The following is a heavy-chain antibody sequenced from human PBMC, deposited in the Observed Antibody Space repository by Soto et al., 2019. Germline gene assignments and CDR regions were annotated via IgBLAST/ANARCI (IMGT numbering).Heavy chain of an antibody. J-gene: IGHJ4*02. Sequence: SETLSLTCTVSGGSISSYYWSWIRQPPGKGLEWIGYIYYSGSTNYNPSLKSRVTISVDTSKNQFSLKLSSVTAADTAVYYCARKEYYFDYWGQGTLVTVSS. CDR1: GGSISSYY. CDR3: ARKEYYFDY. V-gene: IGHV4-59*01. CDR2: IYYSGST.